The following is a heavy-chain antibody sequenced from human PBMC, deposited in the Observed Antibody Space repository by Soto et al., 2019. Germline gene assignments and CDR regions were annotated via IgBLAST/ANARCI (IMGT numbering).Heavy chain of an antibody. Sequence: GGSLRLSCAASGFTFSSYAMSWVRQAPGKGLEWVSVISGSGDSTYYADSVKGRFTISRDNSKNTLYLQMNSLRAEDTAVYYCARDGYSGSHIPFHYYYYGMDVWGQGTTVTVS. CDR1: GFTFSSYA. J-gene: IGHJ6*02. CDR2: ISGSGDST. V-gene: IGHV3-23*01. CDR3: ARDGYSGSHIPFHYYYYGMDV. D-gene: IGHD3-10*01.